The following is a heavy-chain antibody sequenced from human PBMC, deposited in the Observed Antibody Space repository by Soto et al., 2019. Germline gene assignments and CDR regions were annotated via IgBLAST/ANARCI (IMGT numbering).Heavy chain of an antibody. D-gene: IGHD1-1*01. Sequence: PSETLSLTCTVSGGSINTFYWSWVRQPAGKGLEWIGRIFSSGSTSFNPSLKSRVMMSVDTSKKQFSLKLRSVTAADTAVYYCVRDGTKTLRDWFDPWGQGISVTVSS. CDR1: GGSINTFY. CDR3: VRDGTKTLRDWFDP. J-gene: IGHJ5*02. CDR2: IFSSGST. V-gene: IGHV4-4*07.